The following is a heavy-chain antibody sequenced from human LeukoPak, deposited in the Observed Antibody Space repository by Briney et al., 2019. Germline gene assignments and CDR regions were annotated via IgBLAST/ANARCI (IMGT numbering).Heavy chain of an antibody. Sequence: GGSLRLSCAASGFSFSSHAVCWVRQAPGKGLEWVSSIDISGGSTYYADSVQGRFTISRDNSKNTLYLQMNSLRAEDTALYYCANEVRPNDYWGQGTLVTVSS. V-gene: IGHV3-23*01. CDR2: IDISGGST. J-gene: IGHJ4*02. CDR3: ANEVRPNDY. D-gene: IGHD1-1*01. CDR1: GFSFSSHA.